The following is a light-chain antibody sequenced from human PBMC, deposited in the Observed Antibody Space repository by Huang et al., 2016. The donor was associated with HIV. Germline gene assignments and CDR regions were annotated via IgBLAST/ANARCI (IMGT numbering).Light chain of an antibody. Sequence: EIVLTQRPHSLPVALGQVASISCRSSQTLVHNDGTTYLSWLHQRPGQPPRLLIYEVSNRFSGVPGRISGSGAGTDFTLTISRVQHEDVGVYFCAQATQFPFTFGQGTKLEI. CDR3: AQATQFPFT. J-gene: IGKJ2*01. CDR2: EVS. V-gene: IGKV2-24*01. CDR1: QTLVHNDGTTY.